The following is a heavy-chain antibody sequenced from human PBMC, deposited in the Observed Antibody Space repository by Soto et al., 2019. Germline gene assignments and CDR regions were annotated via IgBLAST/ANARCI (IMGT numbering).Heavy chain of an antibody. CDR2: IWYDGSNK. CDR3: ARGGGLYYDILTGYSDFDY. Sequence: ESGGGVVQPGRSLRLSCAASGFTFSSYGMHWVRQAPGKWREGVAVIWYDGSNKYYADSVKGRFTISRDNSKNTLYLQMNSLGAEDTAVYYCARGGGLYYDILTGYSDFDYWCQGTLVTVSS. CDR1: GFTFSSYG. V-gene: IGHV3-33*01. J-gene: IGHJ4*02. D-gene: IGHD3-9*01.